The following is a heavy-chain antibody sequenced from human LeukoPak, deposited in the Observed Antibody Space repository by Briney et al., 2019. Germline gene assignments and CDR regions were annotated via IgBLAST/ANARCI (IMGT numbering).Heavy chain of an antibody. D-gene: IGHD3-16*01. J-gene: IGHJ4*02. CDR2: IYYSGST. V-gene: IGHV4-59*01. CDR3: ARDMRGDYFDY. Sequence: PSETLSLTCTVSGGSISSYYWSWIRQPPGKGLEWIGYIYYSGSTNHNPSLKSRVTISVDTSKNQFSLKLSSVTAADTAVYYCARDMRGDYFDYWGQGTLVTVSS. CDR1: GGSISSYY.